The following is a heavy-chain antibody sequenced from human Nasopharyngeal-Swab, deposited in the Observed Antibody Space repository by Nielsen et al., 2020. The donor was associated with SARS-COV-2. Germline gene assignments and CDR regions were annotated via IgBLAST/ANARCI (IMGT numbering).Heavy chain of an antibody. CDR2: ISGSDSSA. D-gene: IGHD5-12*01. Sequence: GGSLRLSCAASGFTFSSYAMHWVRQAPGKGLEWVSIISGSDSSAYYADSVKGRFTISRDNSKNTLYLQMIRLRAEDTAVYYCATPRGFSGYDYGYWGQGNLVTVSS. J-gene: IGHJ4*02. CDR1: GFTFSSYA. V-gene: IGHV3-23*01. CDR3: ATPRGFSGYDYGY.